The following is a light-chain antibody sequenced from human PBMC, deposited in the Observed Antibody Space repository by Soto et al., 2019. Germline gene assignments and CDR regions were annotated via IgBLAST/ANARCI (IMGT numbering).Light chain of an antibody. J-gene: IGKJ1*01. CDR2: KTS. CDR3: QQYNTYPWT. V-gene: IGKV1-5*03. Sequence: DIQKIQSPSTLSASVGDRVTITCRASQSISSWLAWYQQTPGKAPKLLIYKTSSLESGVPSRFIVSRSGTEFTLTICSLQPDDFATYLCQQYNTYPWTCGQGTKVDIK. CDR1: QSISSW.